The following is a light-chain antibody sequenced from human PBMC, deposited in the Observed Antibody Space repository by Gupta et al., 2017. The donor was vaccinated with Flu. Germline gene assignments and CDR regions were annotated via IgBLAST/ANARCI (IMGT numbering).Light chain of an antibody. CDR3: CAYTIRATWV. CDR2: KVT. J-gene: IGLJ3*02. CDR1: SSDIGDNNY. V-gene: IGLV2-14*01. Sequence: QSALTPPASVAGSPGQPTTIFCTGTSSDIGDNNYVYWYQHHPGTAPTLVIYKVTTRPSGVSNRFSGSKSGNTASLTISGLQAEDEAAYYCCAYTIRATWVFGGGTKLTVL.